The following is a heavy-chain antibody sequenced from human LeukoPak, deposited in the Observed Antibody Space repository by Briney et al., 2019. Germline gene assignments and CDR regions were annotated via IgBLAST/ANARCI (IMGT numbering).Heavy chain of an antibody. J-gene: IGHJ3*02. V-gene: IGHV3-7*01. CDR1: GFTFSSYW. CDR3: ARAEYYYDSSGYYYDQVAFDI. D-gene: IGHD3-22*01. CDR2: IKQDGSEK. Sequence: PGGSLRLSCAASGFTFSSYWMSWVRQAPGKGLEWVANIKQDGSEKYYVDSVKGRFTISRDNAKNSLYLQMNSLRAEDTAVYYCARAEYYYDSSGYYYDQVAFDIWGQGTMVTVSS.